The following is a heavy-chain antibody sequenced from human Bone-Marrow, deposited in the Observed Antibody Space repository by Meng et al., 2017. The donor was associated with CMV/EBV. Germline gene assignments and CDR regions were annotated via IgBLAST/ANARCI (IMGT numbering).Heavy chain of an antibody. CDR2: TSYDGSGK. D-gene: IGHD5-18*01. J-gene: IGHJ4*02. CDR1: GLTFSNYV. CDR3: AKDLRGYSYGLDY. V-gene: IGHV3-30*18. Sequence: CADYGLTFSNYVMHWVRQAPGKVLEWVAFTSYDGSGKYYAESVKGRFTISRDNSKNTLYLQMNSLRGEDTAVYYCAKDLRGYSYGLDYWGQGALVTVSS.